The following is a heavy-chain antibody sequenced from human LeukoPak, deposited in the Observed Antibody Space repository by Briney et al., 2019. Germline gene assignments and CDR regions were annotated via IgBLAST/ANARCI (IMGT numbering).Heavy chain of an antibody. D-gene: IGHD6-19*01. J-gene: IGHJ3*02. CDR3: ARDPSSGWSKGDDAFDI. CDR2: IIPNFGTA. CDR1: GGTFSSYA. V-gene: IGHV1-69*05. Sequence: SVKVSCKASGGTFSSYAISWVRQAPGQGLEWMGGIIPNFGTANYAQKFQGRVTITTDESTSTAYMELSSLRSEDTAVYYCARDPSSGWSKGDDAFDIWGQGTMVTVSS.